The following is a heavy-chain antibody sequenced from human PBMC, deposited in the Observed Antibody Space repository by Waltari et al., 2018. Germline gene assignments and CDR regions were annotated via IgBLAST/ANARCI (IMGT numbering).Heavy chain of an antibody. J-gene: IGHJ4*02. CDR1: GGSFSGNY. Sequence: QVQLQQWCAGLLKPSETLSLPCAVHGGSFSGNYWNWIRQPPGTGLEGIGERNHSGAATYNPSLKSRVTISIDTSKNQFSLKLNSVTAADTAVYYCARGPDRAKAGIDWGQGTLVTVSS. D-gene: IGHD5-18*01. CDR2: RNHSGAA. CDR3: ARGPDRAKAGID. V-gene: IGHV4-34*01.